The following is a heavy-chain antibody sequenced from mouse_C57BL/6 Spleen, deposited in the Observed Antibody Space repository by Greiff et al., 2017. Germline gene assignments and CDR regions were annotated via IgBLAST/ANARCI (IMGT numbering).Heavy chain of an antibody. CDR3: ARDLKGYDGYPWFAY. D-gene: IGHD2-3*01. CDR2: ISYDGSN. V-gene: IGHV3-6*01. CDR1: GYSITSGYY. Sequence: EVHLVESGPGLVKPSQSLSLTCSVTGYSITSGYYWNWIRQFPGNKLEWMGYISYDGSNNYNPSLKNRISITRDTSKNQFFLKLNSVTTEDTATYYCARDLKGYDGYPWFAYWGQGTLVTVSA. J-gene: IGHJ3*01.